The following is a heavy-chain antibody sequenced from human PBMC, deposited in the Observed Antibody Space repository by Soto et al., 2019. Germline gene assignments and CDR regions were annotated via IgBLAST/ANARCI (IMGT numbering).Heavy chain of an antibody. V-gene: IGHV3-23*01. CDR2: ISGGGDRT. Sequence: GGSLRLSCAASGFSFSSYAMNWVRQDPGKGLEWVSIISGGGDRTYYADSVKGRFTISRDNSKNTLYLQMNSLRAEDTAVYHCAKASRGPLSSRSSDANHFDSWGQGTLVTVSS. CDR3: AKASRGPLSSRSSDANHFDS. CDR1: GFSFSSYA. J-gene: IGHJ4*02. D-gene: IGHD6-13*01.